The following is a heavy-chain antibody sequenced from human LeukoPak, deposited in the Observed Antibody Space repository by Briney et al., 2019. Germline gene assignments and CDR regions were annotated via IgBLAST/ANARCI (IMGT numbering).Heavy chain of an antibody. D-gene: IGHD1-26*01. CDR1: GFVFSSYG. CDR3: AKGWFSGSHLRGNDLDI. V-gene: IGHV3-30*02. J-gene: IGHJ3*02. Sequence: PGGSLRLSCAASGFVFSSYGFHWVRRAPGKGLEWVAFIRYDGNYKFYADSVKGRFTISRDNSKNTLYLQMNSLRDEDTALYYCAKGWFSGSHLRGNDLDIWGQGTKVTVSS. CDR2: IRYDGNYK.